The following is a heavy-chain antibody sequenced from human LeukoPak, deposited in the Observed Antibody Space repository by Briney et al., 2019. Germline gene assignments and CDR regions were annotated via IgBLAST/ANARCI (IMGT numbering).Heavy chain of an antibody. D-gene: IGHD2-15*01. J-gene: IGHJ4*02. Sequence: ASVKVSCKASGYTFTSYYMHWVRQAPGQGLEWMGIINPSGGSTSYAQKFQGRVTMTTETSTTTAYMELRSLESDDTAVYYCARDRSGGSYFRLWGQGTLVAVSS. CDR3: ARDRSGGSYFRL. V-gene: IGHV1-46*01. CDR2: INPSGGST. CDR1: GYTFTSYY.